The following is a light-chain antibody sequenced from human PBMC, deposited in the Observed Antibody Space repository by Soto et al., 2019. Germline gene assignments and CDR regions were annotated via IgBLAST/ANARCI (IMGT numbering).Light chain of an antibody. CDR3: SSYAGSNNWHVL. Sequence: QSVLTQPPSASGSPGQSVTISCTGTSSDVGGDNYVSWYQQHPGKAHKLMIYEVIKRPTGVPDRFSGSKSGNTASLNVSGLQAEDEADYYCSSYAGSNNWHVLFGGGTNLTVL. J-gene: IGLJ2*01. CDR2: EVI. CDR1: SSDVGGDNY. V-gene: IGLV2-8*01.